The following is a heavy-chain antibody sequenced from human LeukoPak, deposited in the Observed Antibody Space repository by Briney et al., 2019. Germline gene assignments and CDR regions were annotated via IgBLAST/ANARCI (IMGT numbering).Heavy chain of an antibody. V-gene: IGHV5-51*01. CDR1: GYSFTSYW. D-gene: IGHD3-22*01. CDR2: IYPGDSDT. J-gene: IGHJ3*02. CDR3: ATLEGYYYDSSGYWAFDI. Sequence: GESLKISCKGSGYSFTSYWIGWVRQMPGKGLEWMGIIYPGDSDTRYSPSFQGQVTISADKSISTAYLQWSSLKASDTAMYYCATLEGYYYDSSGYWAFDIWGQGTMVTVSS.